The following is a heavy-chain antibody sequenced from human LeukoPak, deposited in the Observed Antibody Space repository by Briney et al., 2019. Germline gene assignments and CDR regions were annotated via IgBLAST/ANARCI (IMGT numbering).Heavy chain of an antibody. D-gene: IGHD3-3*01. V-gene: IGHV3-7*01. CDR1: GFTFSSYA. J-gene: IGHJ4*02. CDR2: IKQDGSEK. Sequence: GGSLRLSCAASGFTFSSYAMSWVRQAPGKGLEWVANIKQDGSEKYYVDSVKGRFTISRDNAKNSLYLQMNSLRAEDTAVYYCARVMRYYDFWSGYYPRHFDYWGQGTLVTVSS. CDR3: ARVMRYYDFWSGYYPRHFDY.